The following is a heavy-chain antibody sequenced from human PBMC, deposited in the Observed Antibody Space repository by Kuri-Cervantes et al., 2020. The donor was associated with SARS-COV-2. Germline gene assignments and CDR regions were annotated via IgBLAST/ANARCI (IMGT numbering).Heavy chain of an antibody. CDR1: GYTFTSYY. CDR2: INPSGGST. CDR3: ARDRGYGGLRYYFDY. J-gene: IGHJ4*02. D-gene: IGHD5-12*01. V-gene: IGHV1-46*01. Sequence: ASVKVSCKASGYTFTSYYMHWVRQAPGQGLEWMGIINPSGGSTSYAQKFQGRVTMTRDTSTSTVYMELSSLRSEDTAVYYCARDRGYGGLRYYFDYWGQGTLVTVSS.